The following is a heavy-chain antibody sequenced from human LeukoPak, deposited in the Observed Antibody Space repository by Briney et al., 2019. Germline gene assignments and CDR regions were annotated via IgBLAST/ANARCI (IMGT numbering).Heavy chain of an antibody. J-gene: IGHJ5*02. CDR3: ARGRGSGHKENWFDP. CDR2: MNPNSGNT. Sequence: GASVKVSCKASGYTFTTYDINWVRQATGQGLEWMGWMNPNSGNTGYAQRFQGRVTMTRNTSISTAYMELSSLRSEDTAVYYCARGRGSGHKENWFDPWGQGTLVTVSS. CDR1: GYTFTTYD. V-gene: IGHV1-8*01. D-gene: IGHD6-19*01.